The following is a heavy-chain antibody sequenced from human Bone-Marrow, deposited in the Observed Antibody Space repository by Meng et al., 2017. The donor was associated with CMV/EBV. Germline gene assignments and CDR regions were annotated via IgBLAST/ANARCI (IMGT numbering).Heavy chain of an antibody. CDR1: EFTFSNYV. CDR2: INSDGSDT. J-gene: IGHJ6*02. CDR3: ARDLIDFWSGFDHYYYGMDV. V-gene: IGHV3-74*01. Sequence: GESLKISCAASEFTFSNYVMNWVRQAPGKGLVWVSCINSDGSDTRYADSVKGRFTISRDNAKNTLYLQMNSLRVEDTAVYYCARDLIDFWSGFDHYYYGMDVWGQGTTVTVSS. D-gene: IGHD3-3*01.